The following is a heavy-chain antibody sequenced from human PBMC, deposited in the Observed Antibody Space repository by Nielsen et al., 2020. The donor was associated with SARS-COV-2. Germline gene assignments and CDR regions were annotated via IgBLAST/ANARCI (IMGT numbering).Heavy chain of an antibody. CDR3: ARDGTDPKRWHQRVDY. Sequence: GGSLRLSCAASGFTVSSNYMNWVRQAPGKGLEWIAYISRSSTTIYYADSVKGRFTISRDNAKNSLYLQMNSLRGEDTALYYCARDGTDPKRWHQRVDYWGQGTLVTVSS. CDR2: ISRSSTTI. V-gene: IGHV3-48*04. D-gene: IGHD1-26*01. CDR1: GFTVSSNY. J-gene: IGHJ4*02.